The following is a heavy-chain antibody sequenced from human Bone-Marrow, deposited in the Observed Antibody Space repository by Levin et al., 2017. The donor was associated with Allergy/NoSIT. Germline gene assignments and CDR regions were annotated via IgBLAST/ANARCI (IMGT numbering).Heavy chain of an antibody. J-gene: IGHJ5*02. Sequence: GESLKISCKGSGYSFTSYWIGWVRQMPGKGLEWMGIIYPGDSDTRYSPSFQGQVTISADKSISTAYLQWSSLKASDTAMYYCARRKRVQGVMKNWFDPWGQGTLVTVSS. D-gene: IGHD3-10*01. CDR1: GYSFTSYW. CDR2: IYPGDSDT. V-gene: IGHV5-51*01. CDR3: ARRKRVQGVMKNWFDP.